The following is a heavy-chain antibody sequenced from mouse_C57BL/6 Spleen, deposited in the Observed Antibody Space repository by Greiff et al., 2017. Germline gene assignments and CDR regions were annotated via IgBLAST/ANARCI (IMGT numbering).Heavy chain of an antibody. Sequence: VQLQQPGAELVLPGASVKLSCKASGYTFTSYWMHWVKQRPGQGLEWIGEIDPSDSYTTYNQKFKGKSTLTVAISSSTAYMQLSSLTSEDSAVYYCARLDGSSLDYWGQGTTRTVSS. V-gene: IGHV1-69*01. CDR1: GYTFTSYW. CDR2: IDPSDSYT. CDR3: ARLDGSSLDY. J-gene: IGHJ2*01. D-gene: IGHD1-1*01.